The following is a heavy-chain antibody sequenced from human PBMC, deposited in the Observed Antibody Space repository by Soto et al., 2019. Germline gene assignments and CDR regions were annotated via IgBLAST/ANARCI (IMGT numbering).Heavy chain of an antibody. Sequence: QITLKESGPTLVKPTQTLTLTCTFSGFSLSTSGVGVGWIRQPPGKALEWLALIYWDDDKRYSPSLKSRLTITKDTSKYQVVLTMTNTDPVDTATYYCAHRSVAGTLRNWFDPWGQGTLVTVSS. CDR1: GFSLSTSGVG. J-gene: IGHJ5*02. D-gene: IGHD6-19*01. CDR3: AHRSVAGTLRNWFDP. CDR2: IYWDDDK. V-gene: IGHV2-5*02.